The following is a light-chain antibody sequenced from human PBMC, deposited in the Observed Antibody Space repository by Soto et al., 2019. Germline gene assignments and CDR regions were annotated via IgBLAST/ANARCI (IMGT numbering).Light chain of an antibody. CDR1: QGISNY. V-gene: IGKV1-9*01. J-gene: IGKJ2*01. Sequence: IQLTQSPSSLSASVGDRVTITCRASQGISNYFAWYQQKPGKAPKLLIYAASTLQSGVPSRFSGSGSGTDFTLTISSLQPDDFATYYCQQYNSYTTFGQGTKVDIK. CDR3: QQYNSYTT. CDR2: AAS.